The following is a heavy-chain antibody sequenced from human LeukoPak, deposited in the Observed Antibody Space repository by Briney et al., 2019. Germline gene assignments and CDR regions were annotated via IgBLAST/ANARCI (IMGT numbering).Heavy chain of an antibody. J-gene: IGHJ3*01. CDR3: VGHYYGSGAYTQDAFDV. D-gene: IGHD3-10*01. CDR1: GDSINNNNYY. V-gene: IGHV4-39*01. CDR2: IYYNGRT. Sequence: SETLSLTCTVSGDSINNNNYYWGWIRQPPGKGLEWIGNIYYNGRTYYSPSLKSRGTISVDTSNNQFSLKLSSVTAADTAVYYCVGHYYGSGAYTQDAFDVWGQGTMVTVSS.